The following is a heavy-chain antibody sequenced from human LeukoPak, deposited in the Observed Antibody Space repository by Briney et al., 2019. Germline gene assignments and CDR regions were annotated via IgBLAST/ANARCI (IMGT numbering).Heavy chain of an antibody. CDR3: ARGYDFWSGYYLFDY. D-gene: IGHD3-3*01. Sequence: ASVKVSCKASGYTFTGYYMHWVRQAPGHGLEWMGWINPNSGGTNYAQKFQGRVTMTRDTSISTAYMELSRLRSDDTAVYYCARGYDFWSGYYLFDYWGQGTLVTVSS. CDR1: GYTFTGYY. V-gene: IGHV1-2*02. CDR2: INPNSGGT. J-gene: IGHJ4*02.